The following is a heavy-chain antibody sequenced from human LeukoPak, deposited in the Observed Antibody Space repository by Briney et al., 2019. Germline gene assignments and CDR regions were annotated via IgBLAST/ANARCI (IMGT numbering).Heavy chain of an antibody. CDR2: ISYDGSNK. J-gene: IGHJ4*02. Sequence: GGSLRLSCAASGFTFSSYGMHWVRQAPGKGLEWVAVISYDGSNKYYADSVKGRFTISRDNSKNTLYLQMNSLRAEDTAVYYCAKDRRTYYYDSSGYLGSYYFDYWGQGTLVTVSS. CDR3: AKDRRTYYYDSSGYLGSYYFDY. D-gene: IGHD3-22*01. CDR1: GFTFSSYG. V-gene: IGHV3-30*18.